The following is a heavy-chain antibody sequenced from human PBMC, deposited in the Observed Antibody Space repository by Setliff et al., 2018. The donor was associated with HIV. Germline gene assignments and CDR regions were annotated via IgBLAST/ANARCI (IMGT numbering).Heavy chain of an antibody. CDR1: GGSINSGGYS. V-gene: IGHV4-30-2*01. Sequence: SETLSLTCAVSGGSINSGGYSWSWIRQPPGKGLEWIGYIYHSGRAIYNSSLTSRVIISVDRSKNQLSLKLTSVTAADTAVYYCAKRAVQDGTVTSSNWFESWGQGTLVTVSS. J-gene: IGHJ5*01. D-gene: IGHD1-7*01. CDR2: IYHSGRA. CDR3: AKRAVQDGTVTSSNWFES.